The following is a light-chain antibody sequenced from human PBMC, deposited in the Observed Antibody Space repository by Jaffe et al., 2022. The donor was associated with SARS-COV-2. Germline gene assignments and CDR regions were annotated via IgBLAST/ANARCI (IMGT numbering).Light chain of an antibody. CDR1: QSVSSN. CDR3: QQYNNWPPVFPPIT. Sequence: EIVMTQSPATLSVSPGERATLSCRASQSVSSNLAWYQQKPGQAPRLLIYGASTRATGIPARFSGSGSGTEFTLTISSLQSEDFAVYYCQQYNNWPPVFPPITFGQGTRLEIK. CDR2: GAS. J-gene: IGKJ5*01. V-gene: IGKV3-15*01.